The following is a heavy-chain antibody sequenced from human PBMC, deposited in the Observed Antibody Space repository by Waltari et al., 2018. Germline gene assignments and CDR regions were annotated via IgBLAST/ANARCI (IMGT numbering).Heavy chain of an antibody. CDR1: GDSISRSDW. J-gene: IGHJ4*02. CDR3: ARVLRGCSYTSCYLDN. V-gene: IGHV4-4*02. CDR2: ISHYGTT. D-gene: IGHD2-2*01. Sequence: QVQLQESGPGLVKPSGTLSLTCAVSGDSISRSDWWNWVRQSPGKGLEWIGEISHYGTTKYNPSLKSRVTISLDTSKNHFSLNLSSVTAADTAVYYCARVLRGCSYTSCYLDNWGPGTLVTVAP.